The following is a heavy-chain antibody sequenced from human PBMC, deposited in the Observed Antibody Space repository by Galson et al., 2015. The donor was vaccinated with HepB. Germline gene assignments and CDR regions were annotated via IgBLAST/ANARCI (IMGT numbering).Heavy chain of an antibody. CDR1: GFTFSSYA. D-gene: IGHD6-19*01. V-gene: IGHV3-30-3*01. CDR3: ARATESGWYYFDY. J-gene: IGHJ4*02. CDR2: ISYDGSNK. Sequence: SLRLSCAASGFTFSSYAMHWVRQAPGKGLEWVAVISYDGSNKYYADSVKGRFTISRDNSKNTLYLQMNSLRAEDTAVYYCARATESGWYYFDYWGQGTLVTVSS.